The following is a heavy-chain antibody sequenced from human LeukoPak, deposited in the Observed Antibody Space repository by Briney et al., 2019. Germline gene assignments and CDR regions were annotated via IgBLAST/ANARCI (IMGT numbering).Heavy chain of an antibody. J-gene: IGHJ6*03. Sequence: ASVKVSCKASGYAFTSYYMHWVRQAPGQGLEWMGIINPSGGSTSYAQKFQGRVTMTRDTSTSTVYMELSSLRSEDTAVYYCARDRKYQHAGYYMDVWGKGTTVTVSS. CDR1: GYAFTSYY. V-gene: IGHV1-46*03. CDR3: ARDRKYQHAGYYMDV. CDR2: INPSGGST. D-gene: IGHD2-2*01.